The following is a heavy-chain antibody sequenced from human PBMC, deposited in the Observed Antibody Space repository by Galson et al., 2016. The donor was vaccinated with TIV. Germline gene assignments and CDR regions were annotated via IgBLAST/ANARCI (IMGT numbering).Heavy chain of an antibody. J-gene: IGHJ4*02. CDR1: GGTFNSCT. D-gene: IGHD3-9*01. CDR2: IVPTLGIT. V-gene: IGHV1-69*02. Sequence: SVKVSCKASGGTFNSCTTSWVRQAPGQGLEWMGTIVPTLGITNYAQKFQGRVTITADKSTTTAYMELSSLKPGDTAVYYCARADSVDISSTEYWGQGTLVTVSS. CDR3: ARADSVDISSTEY.